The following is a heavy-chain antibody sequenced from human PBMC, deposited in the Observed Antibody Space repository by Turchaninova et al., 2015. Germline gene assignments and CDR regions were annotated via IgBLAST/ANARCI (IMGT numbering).Heavy chain of an antibody. CDR2: IRGSGGST. J-gene: IGHJ6*02. CDR3: AKDGQVDYYGSGNYFNYGMDV. D-gene: IGHD3-10*01. CDR1: GLTLSKYA. V-gene: IGHV3-23*04. Sequence: EVQLVESGGDLVQPGGSLSLAWAACGLTLSKYAMSGVRHGPGKGRGWVATIRGSGGSTYYADSVKDRFTISRDNSKNTLYLQMNSLRAEDTAVYYCAKDGQVDYYGSGNYFNYGMDVWGQGTTVTVSS.